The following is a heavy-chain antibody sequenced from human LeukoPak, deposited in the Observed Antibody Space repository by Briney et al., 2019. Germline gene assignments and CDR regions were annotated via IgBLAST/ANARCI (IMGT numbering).Heavy chain of an antibody. Sequence: SETLSLTCTVSGGSISSGGYYWSWIRQHPGKGLEWIGYIYYSGSTYYNPSLKSRVTISVDTSKNQFSLKLSSVTAADTAVYYCAREGIQYGMDVWGQGTTVTVSS. V-gene: IGHV4-31*03. J-gene: IGHJ6*02. CDR3: AREGIQYGMDV. CDR2: IYYSGST. D-gene: IGHD5-18*01. CDR1: GGSISSGGYY.